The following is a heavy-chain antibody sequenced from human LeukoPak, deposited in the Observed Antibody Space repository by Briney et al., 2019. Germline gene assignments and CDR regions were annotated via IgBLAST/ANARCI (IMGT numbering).Heavy chain of an antibody. D-gene: IGHD6-13*01. Sequence: SETLSLTCTVSGGSISSGNYYYSWIRQPPRKGLEWIGYIYCSGSTYYNPSLKSRVTISVDTSNNQFSLKLSSVTAADTAVYYCARHSSSWWRFDYWGQGTLVTVSS. CDR1: GGSISSGNYY. CDR2: IYCSGST. CDR3: ARHSSSWWRFDY. J-gene: IGHJ4*02. V-gene: IGHV4-30-4*02.